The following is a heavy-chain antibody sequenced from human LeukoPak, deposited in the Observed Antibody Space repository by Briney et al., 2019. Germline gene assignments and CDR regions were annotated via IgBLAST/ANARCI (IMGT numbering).Heavy chain of an antibody. Sequence: SETLSLTCAVYGGSFSGYYWSWIRQPPGKGLEWIGEINHSGSTNYNPSLKSRVTISVDTSKNQFSLKLSSVTAADTAVYYCARGDDFWSGYGFDYWGQGTLVTVST. CDR2: INHSGST. CDR3: ARGDDFWSGYGFDY. CDR1: GGSFSGYY. J-gene: IGHJ4*02. V-gene: IGHV4-34*01. D-gene: IGHD3-3*01.